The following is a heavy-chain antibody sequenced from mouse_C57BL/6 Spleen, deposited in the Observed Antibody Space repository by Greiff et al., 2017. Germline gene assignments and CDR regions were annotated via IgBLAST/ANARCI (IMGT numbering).Heavy chain of an antibody. J-gene: IGHJ2*01. CDR2: IDPSDSYT. CDR3: ARPVVPHYFDY. V-gene: IGHV1-59*01. Sequence: VQLQQPGAELVRPGTSVKLSCKASGYTFTSYWMHWVKQRPGQGLEWIGVIDPSDSYTNYNQKFKGKATLTVDTSSSTAYMQLSSLTSEDSAVYYCARPVVPHYFDYWGQGTTLTVSS. D-gene: IGHD1-1*01. CDR1: GYTFTSYW.